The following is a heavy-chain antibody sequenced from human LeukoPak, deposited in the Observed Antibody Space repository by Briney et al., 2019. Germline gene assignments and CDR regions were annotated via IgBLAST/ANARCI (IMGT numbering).Heavy chain of an antibody. CDR1: GGSFSGYY. V-gene: IGHV4-34*01. D-gene: IGHD5-12*01. CDR2: INHSGST. J-gene: IGHJ4*02. Sequence: SSETLSLTCAVYGGSFSGYYWSWIRQPPGKGLEWIGEINHSGSTNYNPSLKSRVTISVDTSKNQFSLKLSSVTAADTAVYYCAGSPPRRLRLYYFDYWGQGTLVTVSS. CDR3: AGSPPRRLRLYYFDY.